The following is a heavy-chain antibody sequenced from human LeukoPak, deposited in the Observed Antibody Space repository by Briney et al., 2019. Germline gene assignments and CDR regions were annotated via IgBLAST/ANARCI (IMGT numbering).Heavy chain of an antibody. CDR1: GFTFRSYS. CDR3: ARSDYCGGDCYSSLSNY. V-gene: IGHV3-21*01. CDR2: ISSSSSYI. D-gene: IGHD2-21*02. Sequence: GGSLRLSCAASGFTFRSYSMNWVRQAPGKGLEWVSSISSSSSYIYYADSVKGRFTISRDNAKNSLYLQMNSLRAGDTAVYFCARSDYCGGDCYSSLSNYWGQGTLVTVSS. J-gene: IGHJ4*02.